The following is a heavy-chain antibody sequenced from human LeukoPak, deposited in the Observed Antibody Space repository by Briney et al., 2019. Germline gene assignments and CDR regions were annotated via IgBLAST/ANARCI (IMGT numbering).Heavy chain of an antibody. CDR2: ISAYNGNT. Sequence: ASVKVSCKASGYTFTGYYMHWVRQAPGQGLEWMGWISAYNGNTNYAQKLQGRVTLTTDTPTSTAYMELRSLRSDDTAVYYCARDGAISGSNADYWGQGTLVTVSS. CDR1: GYTFTGYY. V-gene: IGHV1-18*04. CDR3: ARDGAISGSNADY. J-gene: IGHJ4*02. D-gene: IGHD1-26*01.